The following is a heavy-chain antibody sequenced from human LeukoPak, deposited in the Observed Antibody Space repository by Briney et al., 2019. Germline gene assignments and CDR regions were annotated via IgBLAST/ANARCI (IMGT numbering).Heavy chain of an antibody. CDR2: MKDSGST. CDR1: GGSFSGYY. Sequence: PSETLSLTCAVYGGSFSGYYWSWLRQPPGKGLEWMGEMKDSGSTNYNPSLKRRVTISVETSKNQFSLKLSSVTAADTAVYYCATATKYSSSYYPLHPFDIWGQGTMVSVSS. V-gene: IGHV4-34*01. J-gene: IGHJ3*02. D-gene: IGHD6-13*01. CDR3: ATATKYSSSYYPLHPFDI.